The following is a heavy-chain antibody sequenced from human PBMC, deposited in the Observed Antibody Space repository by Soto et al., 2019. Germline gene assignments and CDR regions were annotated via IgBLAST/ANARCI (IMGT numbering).Heavy chain of an antibody. V-gene: IGHV3-30-3*01. CDR2: ISYDGSNK. CDR1: GFTFSSYA. CDR3: ASPSSGALYYMDV. J-gene: IGHJ6*03. Sequence: GGSLRLSCAASGFTFSSYAMHWVRQAPGKGLEWVAVISYDGSNKYYADSVKGRFTISRDNSKNTLYLQMNSLRAEDTAVYYCASPSSGALYYMDVWGKGTTVTVSS.